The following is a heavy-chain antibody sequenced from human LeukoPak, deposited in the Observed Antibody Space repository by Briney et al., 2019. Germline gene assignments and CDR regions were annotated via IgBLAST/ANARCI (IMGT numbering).Heavy chain of an antibody. CDR2: IKQDGSEK. CDR1: GFTLISYW. Sequence: GGSLRLSCAASGFTLISYWMSWVRQAPGKGLEWVANIKQDGSEKYYVDSVKGRFTISRDNGKNSLYLQMNSLRAEDTAVYYCAKDRSSGYNLYYFDYWGQGTLVTVSS. D-gene: IGHD3-22*01. V-gene: IGHV3-7*03. J-gene: IGHJ4*02. CDR3: AKDRSSGYNLYYFDY.